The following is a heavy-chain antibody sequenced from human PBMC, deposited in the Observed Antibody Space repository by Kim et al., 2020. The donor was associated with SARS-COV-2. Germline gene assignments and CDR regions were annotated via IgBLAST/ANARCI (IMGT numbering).Heavy chain of an antibody. V-gene: IGHV3-73*01. J-gene: IGHJ6*01. CDR3: TRLEYYESSGYYY. D-gene: IGHD3-22*01. Sequence: GGSLRLSCAASGFTFSGSAMHWVRQASGKGLERIGRIKTKGQNYATAYAASVKGRFTISRDDSKNTAYLQMNSLKTEDTAEYYCTRLEYYESSGYYY. CDR1: GFTFSGSA. CDR2: IKTKGQNYAT.